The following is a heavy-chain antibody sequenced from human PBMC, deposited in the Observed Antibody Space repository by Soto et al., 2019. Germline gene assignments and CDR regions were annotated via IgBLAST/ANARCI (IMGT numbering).Heavy chain of an antibody. CDR2: ISWNSGSI. Sequence: GGSLRLSCEASGFIFNDYAMHWVRQAPGNGLEWVSGISWNSGSIGYADSVKGRFTISRDNAKNSLYLQMNSLRAEDTALYFCAKERSGTDYYYGLDVWGQGTTVIVSS. CDR1: GFIFNDYA. D-gene: IGHD1-1*01. CDR3: AKERSGTDYYYGLDV. J-gene: IGHJ6*02. V-gene: IGHV3-9*01.